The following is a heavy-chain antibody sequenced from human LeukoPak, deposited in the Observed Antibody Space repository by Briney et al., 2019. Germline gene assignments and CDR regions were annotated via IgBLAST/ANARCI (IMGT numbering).Heavy chain of an antibody. CDR3: ATSITGTNNLPFDY. CDR1: GYTLTELS. J-gene: IGHJ4*02. D-gene: IGHD1-20*01. V-gene: IGHV1-24*01. Sequence: AAVKVSCKVSGYTLTELSMHWVRQPPGKGLEWMGGFDPEDGETIYAQKFQGRVTMTEDTSTDTAYMELSSLRSEDTAVYYCATSITGTNNLPFDYWGQETLDTVSS. CDR2: FDPEDGET.